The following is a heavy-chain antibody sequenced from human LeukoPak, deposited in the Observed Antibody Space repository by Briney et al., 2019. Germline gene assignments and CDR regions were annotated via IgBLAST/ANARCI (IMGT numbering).Heavy chain of an antibody. V-gene: IGHV3-30*02. CDR3: AKVAKRGVPFPY. Sequence: GGSLRLSCAASGFTFSSYGMHWVRQAPGRGLEWVAFIRYDGSNKYYADSVKGRFTISRDNSKNTLYLQMNSLRAEDTAVYYCAKVAKRGVPFPYWGQGTLVTVSS. CDR2: IRYDGSNK. D-gene: IGHD2-8*01. J-gene: IGHJ4*02. CDR1: GFTFSSYG.